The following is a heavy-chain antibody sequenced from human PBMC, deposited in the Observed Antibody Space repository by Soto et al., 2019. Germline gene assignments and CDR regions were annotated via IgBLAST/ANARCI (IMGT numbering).Heavy chain of an antibody. J-gene: IGHJ4*02. D-gene: IGHD2-15*01. CDR2: IWYDGSNK. Sequence: GGSLRLSCAASGFTFSSYGMHWVRQAPGKGLEWVAVIWYDGSNKYYADSVKGRFTISRDNSKNTLYLQMNSLRAEDTAVYYCARDPYCSGGSCYYFDYWGQGTLVNVSS. CDR1: GFTFSSYG. CDR3: ARDPYCSGGSCYYFDY. V-gene: IGHV3-33*01.